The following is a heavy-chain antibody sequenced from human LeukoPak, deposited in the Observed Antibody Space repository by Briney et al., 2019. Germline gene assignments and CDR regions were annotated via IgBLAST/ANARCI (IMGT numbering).Heavy chain of an antibody. CDR2: ICSSSSTI. D-gene: IGHD1-26*01. CDR3: ARWEGDY. V-gene: IGHV3-48*01. J-gene: IGHJ4*02. Sequence: GGSLRLSCAASGFTFSSYSMNWVRQAPGKGLEWVSYICSSSSTIYYADSVKGRFTISRDNAKNSLYLQMNSLRAEDTAVYYCARWEGDYWGQGTLVTVSS. CDR1: GFTFSSYS.